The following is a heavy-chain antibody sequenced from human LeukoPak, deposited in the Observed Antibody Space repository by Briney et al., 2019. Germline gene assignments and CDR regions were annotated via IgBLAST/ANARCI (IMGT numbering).Heavy chain of an antibody. J-gene: IGHJ4*02. D-gene: IGHD6-6*01. CDR2: IYTSGST. CDR3: ARDRRGGSSDY. V-gene: IGHV4-61*02. CDR1: GGSISSGSYY. Sequence: SQTLSLTCTVSGGSISSGSYYWSWIRQPAGKGLEWIGRIYTSGSTNYNPSLKSRVTISVDTSKNQFSLKLSSVTAADTAVYYCARDRRGGSSDYWGQGTLVTVSS.